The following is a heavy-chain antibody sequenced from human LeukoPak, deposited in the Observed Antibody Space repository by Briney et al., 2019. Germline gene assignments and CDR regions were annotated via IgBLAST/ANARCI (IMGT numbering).Heavy chain of an antibody. V-gene: IGHV4-30-4*07. CDR1: GVSISSGGYS. CDR2: IYYRGST. D-gene: IGHD6-19*01. CDR3: ARDSRSGWGNWFDP. J-gene: IGHJ5*02. Sequence: PSETLSLTCAVSGVSISSGGYSWSWIRQPPGKGLECIGFIYYRGSTYYNPSLKSRVTISVDTSKNQFSLKLSSVTAADTAVYYCARDSRSGWGNWFDPWGQGTLVTVSS.